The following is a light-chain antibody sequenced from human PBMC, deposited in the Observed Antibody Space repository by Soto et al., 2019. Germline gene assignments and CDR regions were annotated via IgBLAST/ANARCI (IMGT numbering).Light chain of an antibody. Sequence: EIVLTHSPATLSLSPGERATLSCRASQSVSSYLAWYQQKPGQAPRLLIYDASNRATGIPARFSGSGSGTCLAVTVSSLEPEDFAVYHCPQRSNWHLTVVGGAKVDI. CDR3: PQRSNWHLT. V-gene: IGKV3-11*01. J-gene: IGKJ4*01. CDR1: QSVSSY. CDR2: DAS.